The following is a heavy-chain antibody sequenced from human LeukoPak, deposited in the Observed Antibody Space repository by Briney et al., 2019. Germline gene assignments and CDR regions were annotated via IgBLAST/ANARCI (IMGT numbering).Heavy chain of an antibody. D-gene: IGHD2-21*02. J-gene: IGHJ3*02. Sequence: GSLRLSCAASGFTFSSYWMSWVRQAPGKGLEWVANIKQDGSEKYYVDSVKGRFTISRDNAKNSLYLQMNSLRAEDTAVYYCASPAAVNCGGDCADAFDIWGQGTMVTVSS. V-gene: IGHV3-7*01. CDR1: GFTFSSYW. CDR3: ASPAAVNCGGDCADAFDI. CDR2: IKQDGSEK.